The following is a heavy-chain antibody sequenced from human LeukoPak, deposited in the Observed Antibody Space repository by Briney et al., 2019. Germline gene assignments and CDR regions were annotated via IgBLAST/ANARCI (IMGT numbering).Heavy chain of an antibody. Sequence: SETLSLTCTVSGGSISTYYWHWIRQPPGKGLEWIGYIYYSGFTNYNPSLKGRVTISVDTSKNQFSLKLSSVTAADTAVYYCARGNWGSAGYYFDYWGQGTLVTVSS. CDR1: GGSISTYY. CDR2: IYYSGFT. V-gene: IGHV4-59*01. J-gene: IGHJ4*02. D-gene: IGHD7-27*01. CDR3: ARGNWGSAGYYFDY.